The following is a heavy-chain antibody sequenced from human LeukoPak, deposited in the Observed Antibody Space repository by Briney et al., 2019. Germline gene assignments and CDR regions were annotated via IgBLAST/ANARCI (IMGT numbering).Heavy chain of an antibody. CDR3: AKDSSSWRYFDY. V-gene: IGHV3-9*01. CDR2: ISWNSGSI. J-gene: IGHJ4*02. CDR1: GFNFKNTW. Sequence: GGSLRLSCAASGFNFKNTWMSWVRQAPGKGLEWVSGISWNSGSIGYADSVKGRFTISRDNAKNSLYLQMNSLRAEDTVLYYCAKDSSSWRYFDYWGQGTLVTVSS. D-gene: IGHD6-13*01.